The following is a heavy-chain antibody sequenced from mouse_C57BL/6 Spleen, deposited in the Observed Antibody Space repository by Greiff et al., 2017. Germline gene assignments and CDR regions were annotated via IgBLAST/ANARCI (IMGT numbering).Heavy chain of an antibody. CDR1: GYTFTGYW. CDR2: ILPGSGST. Sequence: QVQLQQPGAELMKPGASVKLSCKASGYTFTGYWIEWVKQRPGHGLEWIGEILPGSGSTNYNEKFKGKATLTVDKSSNTAYMQLSSLAAEDSAIYYCAGGTEYFDYWGQGTTLTVSS. J-gene: IGHJ2*01. V-gene: IGHV1-9*01. CDR3: AGGTEYFDY. D-gene: IGHD3-3*01.